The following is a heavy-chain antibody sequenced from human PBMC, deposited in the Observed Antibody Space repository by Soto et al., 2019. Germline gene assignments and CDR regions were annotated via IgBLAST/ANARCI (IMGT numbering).Heavy chain of an antibody. V-gene: IGHV3-23*01. CDR1: GFTFSSYA. D-gene: IGHD5-12*01. Sequence: GGSLRLSCAASGFTFSSYAMSWVRQAPGKGLEWVSSITGGDSSTYYADPVKGRFTISRDNSKNTLYLQMNSLRAEDTAVFYCVKERGHSGSRYDFDYWGQGTLVTVSS. J-gene: IGHJ4*02. CDR2: ITGGDSST. CDR3: VKERGHSGSRYDFDY.